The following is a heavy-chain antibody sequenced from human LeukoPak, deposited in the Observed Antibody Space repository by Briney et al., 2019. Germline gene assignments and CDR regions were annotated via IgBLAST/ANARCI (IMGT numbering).Heavy chain of an antibody. CDR1: VFTFISYW. CDR2: INSDGSST. D-gene: IGHD4-17*01. CDR3: ASGNGYGDSTPGVYYYYGMDV. J-gene: IGHJ6*02. Sequence: GGSLRLSCAASVFTFISYWMHWVRQAPGKGLVWGSRINSDGSSTSYADSVKGRFTISRDNAKNTLYLQMNSLRAEDTAVYYCASGNGYGDSTPGVYYYYGMDVWGQGTTVTVSS. V-gene: IGHV3-74*01.